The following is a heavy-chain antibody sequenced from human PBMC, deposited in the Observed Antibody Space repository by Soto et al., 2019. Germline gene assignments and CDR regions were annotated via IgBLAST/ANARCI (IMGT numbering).Heavy chain of an antibody. Sequence: GGSLRLSCAASAFTFSSYSMNWVRQAPAKGLEWVSYISSSSSTIYYADSVKGRFTISRDNAKNSLYLQMNSLRDEDTAVYYCARPMYSSSHDAFDIWGQGTMVTVSS. CDR2: ISSSSSTI. J-gene: IGHJ3*02. CDR1: AFTFSSYS. V-gene: IGHV3-48*02. D-gene: IGHD6-13*01. CDR3: ARPMYSSSHDAFDI.